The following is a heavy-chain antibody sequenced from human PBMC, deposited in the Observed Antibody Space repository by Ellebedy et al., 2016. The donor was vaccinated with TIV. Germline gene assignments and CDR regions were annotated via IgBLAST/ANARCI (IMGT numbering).Heavy chain of an antibody. Sequence: PGGSLRLSCSASGFTFGDFGMVWFRQDPGKGLEWLGFIRSKVYGGTADYAASVNGRFTISRDDSKGIAYLQMNSLKTEDTALYYCARKKTTVVMFDYWGQGTLVTVSS. CDR3: ARKKTTVVMFDY. V-gene: IGHV3-49*03. J-gene: IGHJ4*02. D-gene: IGHD4-23*01. CDR2: IRSKVYGGTA. CDR1: GFTFGDFG.